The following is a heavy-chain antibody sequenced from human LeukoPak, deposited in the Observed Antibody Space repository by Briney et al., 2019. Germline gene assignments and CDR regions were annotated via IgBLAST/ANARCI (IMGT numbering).Heavy chain of an antibody. CDR1: GGSISSYY. J-gene: IGHJ4*02. V-gene: IGHV4-59*01. D-gene: IGHD3-16*02. CDR2: IYYSGST. Sequence: PSETLSLTCTGSGGSISSYYWSWIRQPPGKGLEWIGYIYYSGSTNYNPSLKSRVTISVDTSKNQFSLKLSSVTAADTAVYYCARVSLGELSPNFDYWGQGTLVTVSS. CDR3: ARVSLGELSPNFDY.